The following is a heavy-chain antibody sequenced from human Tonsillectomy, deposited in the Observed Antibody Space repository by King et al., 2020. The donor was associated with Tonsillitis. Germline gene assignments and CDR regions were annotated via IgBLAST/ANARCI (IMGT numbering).Heavy chain of an antibody. CDR1: GFTFTFYA. Sequence: VQLVESGGGLVQPGGSLRLSCAASGFTFTFYAMAWVRQAPGKGLEWVSSIGGSGTSGYYADSVKGRFTISRDNSNNTLSLEMHSLRADDTAVYYCAGGYYYGISAYDYWGQGSLVTVSS. CDR3: AGGYYYGISAYDY. V-gene: IGHV3-23*04. D-gene: IGHD3-10*01. CDR2: IGGSGTSG. J-gene: IGHJ4*02.